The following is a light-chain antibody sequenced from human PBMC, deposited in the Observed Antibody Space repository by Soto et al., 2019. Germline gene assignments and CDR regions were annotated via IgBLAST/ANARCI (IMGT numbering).Light chain of an antibody. CDR3: SSYAASNTVI. V-gene: IGLV2-8*01. CDR1: SSDVGSYKY. J-gene: IGLJ2*01. Sequence: QSVLTQPPSASGSPGQSVTISCTGTSSDVGSYKYVSWYQQHPGKAPKLMIYEVSRRPSGVPDRFSGSKSGNTASLTVSGLQAEDEADYYCSSYAASNTVIFGGGTKLTVL. CDR2: EVS.